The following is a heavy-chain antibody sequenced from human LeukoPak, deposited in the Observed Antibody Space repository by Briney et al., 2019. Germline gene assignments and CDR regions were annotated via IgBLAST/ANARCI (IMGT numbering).Heavy chain of an antibody. Sequence: ASVKVSCKASGGTFSSYTISWVRQAPGQGLEWMGRIIPILGIANYAQKFQGRVTITAAKSTSTAYMELSSLRSEDTAVYYCARDASIAVAGTPFRYFDYWGQGTLVTVSS. D-gene: IGHD6-19*01. CDR2: IIPILGIA. V-gene: IGHV1-69*04. CDR3: ARDASIAVAGTPFRYFDY. CDR1: GGTFSSYT. J-gene: IGHJ4*02.